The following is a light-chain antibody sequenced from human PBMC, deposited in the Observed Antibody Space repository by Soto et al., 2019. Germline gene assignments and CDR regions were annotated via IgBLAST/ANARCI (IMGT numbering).Light chain of an antibody. CDR3: THSNSYSEA. CDR1: QTISSG. J-gene: IGKJ4*02. V-gene: IGKV1-5*03. Sequence: IQMCQSPSTLSGAVGDRGTITCRASQTISSGLPCYQQKLGKAPKLLIYKAYTLKSGVQSRFSGSGSGTEFTLTIRSMQPDDFATYYCTHSNSYSEACGTGNKVEIK. CDR2: KAY.